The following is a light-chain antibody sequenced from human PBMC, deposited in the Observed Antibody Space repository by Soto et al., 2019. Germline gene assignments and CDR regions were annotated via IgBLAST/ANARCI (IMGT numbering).Light chain of an antibody. CDR3: QQYGASLPLT. CDR1: QSVSSNY. V-gene: IGKV3-20*01. Sequence: EIVLTQSPGTLSLSPGDRATLSCRASQSVSSNYLAWYQQKPGQAPRLLIYGASSRATGIPDRFSGSGSGTDFSLPIISREHEDVAVYYCQQYGASLPLTFGGGTKVEIK. J-gene: IGKJ4*01. CDR2: GAS.